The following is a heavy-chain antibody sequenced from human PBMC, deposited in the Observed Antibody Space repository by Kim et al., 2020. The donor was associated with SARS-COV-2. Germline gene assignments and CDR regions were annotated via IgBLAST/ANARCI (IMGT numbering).Heavy chain of an antibody. CDR3: ARGSGYYYASFDY. V-gene: IGHV4-39*01. D-gene: IGHD3-22*01. CDR1: GGSISSSSYY. CDR2: IYYSGST. Sequence: SENLSLTCTVSGGSISSSSYYWGWIRQPPGKGLEWIGSIYYSGSTYYNPSLKSRVTISVDTSKNQFSLKLSSVTAADTAVYYCARGSGYYYASFDYWGQGTLVTVSS. J-gene: IGHJ4*02.